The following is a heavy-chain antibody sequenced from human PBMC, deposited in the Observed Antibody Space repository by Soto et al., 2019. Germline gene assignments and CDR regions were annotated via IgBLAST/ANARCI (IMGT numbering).Heavy chain of an antibody. CDR2: IYSGGST. CDR1: GFTVSSNY. CDR3: ARQQQLVLTFDY. J-gene: IGHJ4*02. V-gene: IGHV3-53*01. D-gene: IGHD6-13*01. Sequence: VGSLRLSCAASGFTVSSNYMSWVRQAPGKGLEWVSVIYSGGSTYYADSVKGRFTISRDNSKNTLYLQMNSLRAEDTAVYYCARQQQLVLTFDYWGQGTLVTVSS.